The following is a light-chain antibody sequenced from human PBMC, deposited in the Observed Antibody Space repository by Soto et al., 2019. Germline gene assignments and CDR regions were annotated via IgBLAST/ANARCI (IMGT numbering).Light chain of an antibody. CDR1: QSVLYSSNNKNY. V-gene: IGKV4-1*01. CDR2: WAS. Sequence: ILMTQTTETLAVSLGERATINCKSSQSVLYSSNNKNYLAWYQQKPGQPPKLLIYWASTRESGVPDRFSGSGSGTDFTLTISSLQAEDVAVYYCQQYYSTPWTFGQGTKVDIK. J-gene: IGKJ1*01. CDR3: QQYYSTPWT.